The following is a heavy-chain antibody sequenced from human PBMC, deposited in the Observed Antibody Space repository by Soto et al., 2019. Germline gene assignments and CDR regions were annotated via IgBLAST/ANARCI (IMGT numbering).Heavy chain of an antibody. Sequence: EVQLVESGGGLVQHGRSLRLSCAASGFTFDDYAMHWVRQAPGKGLEWVSGISWNSGSIGYADSVKGRFTISRDNAKNSLYLQMNSLRPEDTALYYCARDRDYTFWSGYYDYWGQGTLVTVSS. V-gene: IGHV3-9*01. CDR3: ARDRDYTFWSGYYDY. D-gene: IGHD3-3*01. J-gene: IGHJ4*02. CDR2: ISWNSGSI. CDR1: GFTFDDYA.